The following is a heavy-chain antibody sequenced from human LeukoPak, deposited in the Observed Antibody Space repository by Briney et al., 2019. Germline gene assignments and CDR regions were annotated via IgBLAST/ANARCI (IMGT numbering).Heavy chain of an antibody. CDR3: ARVSENSGSWQTYYYYYHMDV. J-gene: IGHJ6*03. CDR1: GASTSTDY. CDR2: VYHSGTT. Sequence: KPSETLSLTCTVSGASTSTDYWSWIRQPPGEGLEWIGYVYHSGTTNYNPSLKRRVTISLDTSKNQFSLKLNSVTAADTAVYYCARVSENSGSWQTYYYYYHMDVWGRGTTVTVSS. D-gene: IGHD1-26*01. V-gene: IGHV4-59*01.